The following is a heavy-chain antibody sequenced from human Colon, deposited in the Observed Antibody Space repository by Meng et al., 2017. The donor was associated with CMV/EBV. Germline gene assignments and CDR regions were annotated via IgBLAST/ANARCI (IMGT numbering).Heavy chain of an antibody. CDR3: ARENVRLFYTMDV. D-gene: IGHD2/OR15-2a*01. CDR2: ITGPGTHV. J-gene: IGHJ6*02. V-gene: IGHV3-21*06. Sequence: SWEASGFTFSDYNMNWVRQAPGKGLEWVSSITGPGTHVSYADSLKGRFTISRDNAKSSLYLQIDSLRAEDTAVYFCARENVRLFYTMDVWGQGTTVTVSS. CDR1: GFTFSDYN.